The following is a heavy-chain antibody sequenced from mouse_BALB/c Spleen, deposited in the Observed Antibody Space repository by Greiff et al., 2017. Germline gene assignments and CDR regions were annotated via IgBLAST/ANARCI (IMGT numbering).Heavy chain of an antibody. Sequence: VQLKESGAELVKPGASVKLSCTASGFNIKDTYMHWVKQRPEQGLEWIGRIDPANGNTKYDPKFQGKATITADTSSNTAYLQLSSLTSEDTAVYYCASIPMITDAMDYWGQGTSVTVSS. CDR1: GFNIKDTY. CDR3: ASIPMITDAMDY. D-gene: IGHD2-4*01. V-gene: IGHV14-3*02. CDR2: IDPANGNT. J-gene: IGHJ4*01.